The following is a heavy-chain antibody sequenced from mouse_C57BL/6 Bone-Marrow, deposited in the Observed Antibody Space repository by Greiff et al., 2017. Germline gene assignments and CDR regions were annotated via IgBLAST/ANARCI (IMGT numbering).Heavy chain of an antibody. CDR3: ARGITTAFYAMDY. D-gene: IGHD1-2*01. CDR1: GYTFTSYD. Sequence: VQLQESGPELVKPGASVKLSCKASGYTFTSYDINWVKQRPGQGLEWIGWIYPRDGSTKYNEKFKGKATLTVATSSSTAYMELHSLTSEDSAVYFCARGITTAFYAMDYWGQGTSVTVSS. J-gene: IGHJ4*01. V-gene: IGHV1-85*01. CDR2: IYPRDGST.